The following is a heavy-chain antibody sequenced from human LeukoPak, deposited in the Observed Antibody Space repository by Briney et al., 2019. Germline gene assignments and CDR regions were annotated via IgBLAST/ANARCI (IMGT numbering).Heavy chain of an antibody. D-gene: IGHD3-3*01. Sequence: SETLSLTCAVYGGSFSGYHWSWIRQAPGKGLEWIGEINHSGSTNYNPSLESRVTISVDTSKNQFSLKLSSVTAADTAVYYCARDWGGKGYDFWSGYFSTPEVYYYGMDVWGQGTTVTVSS. V-gene: IGHV4-34*01. J-gene: IGHJ6*02. CDR3: ARDWGGKGYDFWSGYFSTPEVYYYGMDV. CDR1: GGSFSGYH. CDR2: INHSGST.